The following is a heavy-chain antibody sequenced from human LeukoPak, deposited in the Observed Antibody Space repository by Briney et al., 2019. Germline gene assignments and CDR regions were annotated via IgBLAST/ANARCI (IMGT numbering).Heavy chain of an antibody. V-gene: IGHV3-30-3*01. CDR1: GISLSGYG. D-gene: IGHD6-6*01. J-gene: IGHJ4*02. CDR2: KSYDGSRK. Sequence: PGRSLRLSCAASGISLSGYGMHWVRQAPGKGLEWVAVKSYDGSRKYYADSVKGRFTISRDNPKNTQYLEMNSLKAEDTAVYYCARVRAAHYYDYWGQGTLVTVSS. CDR3: ARVRAAHYYDY.